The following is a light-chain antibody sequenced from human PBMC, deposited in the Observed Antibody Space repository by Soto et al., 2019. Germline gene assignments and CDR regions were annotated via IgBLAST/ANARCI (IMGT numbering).Light chain of an antibody. CDR3: QQYSDWPPWT. J-gene: IGKJ1*01. Sequence: EIVMTQSPATLSVSPGERATLSCRASQSVSGSLAWYQQKPGQAPRLLIYGASTRATGIPARFSGSGSGTEFTLTISSLQSEDLAVYYCQQYSDWPPWTFGQGTKVESK. V-gene: IGKV3-15*01. CDR1: QSVSGS. CDR2: GAS.